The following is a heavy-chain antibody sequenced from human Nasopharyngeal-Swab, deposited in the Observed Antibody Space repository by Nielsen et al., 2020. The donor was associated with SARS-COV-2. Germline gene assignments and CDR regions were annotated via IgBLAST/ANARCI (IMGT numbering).Heavy chain of an antibody. J-gene: IGHJ4*02. D-gene: IGHD1-7*01. CDR3: AKEKTTNTRGYFDF. V-gene: IGHV3-30*18. CDR1: GFTFSSYG. CDR2: ISYDGSNK. Sequence: GESLKISCAASGFTFSSYGMHWVRQAPGKGLEWVAVISYDGSNKYYADSVKGRFTISRDNSKNTVYLQISSLRAEDTAVYYCAKEKTTNTRGYFDFWGQGTLVTVSS.